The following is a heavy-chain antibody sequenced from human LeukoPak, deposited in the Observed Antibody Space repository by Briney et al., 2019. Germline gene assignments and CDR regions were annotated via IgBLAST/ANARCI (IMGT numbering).Heavy chain of an antibody. D-gene: IGHD6-19*01. J-gene: IGHJ2*01. CDR1: GSSISSYY. Sequence: SETLSLTCTVSGSSISSYYWSWIRQPPGKGLEWIGYIYYSGSTNYNPSLKSRVTISVDTSKNQFSLKLSSVTAADTAVYYCARVGYSSGWFAHWYFDLWGRGTLVTVSS. V-gene: IGHV4-59*01. CDR2: IYYSGST. CDR3: ARVGYSSGWFAHWYFDL.